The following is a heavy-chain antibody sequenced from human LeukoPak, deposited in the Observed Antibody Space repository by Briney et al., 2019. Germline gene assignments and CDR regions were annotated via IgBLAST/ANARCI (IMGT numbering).Heavy chain of an antibody. J-gene: IGHJ5*02. Sequence: SGTLSLTCTVSGGSIISFYWSWIRQPARKGLEWLGRIYNNETTDFNPSLTSRISMSVDTSKNQVSLKMTSVTAADTAVYYCARDRSYSGSYSSMDWLDPWGQGTLVIVSS. V-gene: IGHV4-4*07. CDR2: IYNNETT. CDR1: GGSIISFY. D-gene: IGHD3-10*01. CDR3: ARDRSYSGSYSSMDWLDP.